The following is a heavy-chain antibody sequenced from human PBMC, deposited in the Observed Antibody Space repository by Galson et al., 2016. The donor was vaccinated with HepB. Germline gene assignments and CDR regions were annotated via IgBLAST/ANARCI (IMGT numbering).Heavy chain of an antibody. J-gene: IGHJ4*02. V-gene: IGHV3-23*01. CDR2: IRFSSLST. CDR1: GFTLSSYS. D-gene: IGHD1-14*01. CDR3: HNGRENNY. Sequence: SLRLSCAASGFTLSSYSMNWVRQAPRQGLEWVSGIRFSSLSTYYADSVTGRFSISGDTSNNTLYLQMDSLRPEDTAVYYCHNGRENNYWGQGTLVTVSS.